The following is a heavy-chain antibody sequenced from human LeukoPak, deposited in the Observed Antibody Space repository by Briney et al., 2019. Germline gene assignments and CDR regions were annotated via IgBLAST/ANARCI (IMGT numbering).Heavy chain of an antibody. D-gene: IGHD2-21*01. CDR2: IKQDGSET. Sequence: GGSLRLSCAASGFTFSSYWMSWVRQAPGKGLEWVANIKQDGSETYYVDSVKGRFTISRDNAKNSLYLQMNSLRAEDTAVYYCASEKCGGKSKLGDYWGQGTLVTVSS. J-gene: IGHJ4*02. V-gene: IGHV3-7*01. CDR1: GFTFSSYW. CDR3: ASEKCGGKSKLGDY.